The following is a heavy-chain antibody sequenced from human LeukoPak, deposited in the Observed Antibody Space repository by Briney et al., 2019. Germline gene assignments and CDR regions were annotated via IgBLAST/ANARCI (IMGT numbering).Heavy chain of an antibody. CDR1: GGSISSYY. Sequence: SETLSLTCTVSGGSISSYYWSWIRLPPGKGLEWIGYIYYTGATYYNPSLKSRVTISLDTSKNQFSLKLSSVTAADAAVYYCARAGYSYGTGYYFDYCGQGALVTVSS. D-gene: IGHD5-18*01. CDR3: ARAGYSYGTGYYFDY. J-gene: IGHJ4*02. V-gene: IGHV4-59*01. CDR2: IYYTGAT.